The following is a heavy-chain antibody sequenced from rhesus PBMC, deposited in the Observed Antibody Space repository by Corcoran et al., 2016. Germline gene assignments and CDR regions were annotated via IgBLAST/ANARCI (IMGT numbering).Heavy chain of an antibody. D-gene: IGHD5-12*01. V-gene: IGHV4-57*02. CDR1: GGSISSSYW. J-gene: IGHJ5-2*02. CDR2: IRGGGDAT. CDR3: AGDSQGYSYSYLSLDV. Sequence: QLQLQESGPGLVKPSETLSLTCVVPGGSISSSYWWSWIRQPPGKGLELIGRIRGGGDATTYNPSLEIRFTCSQDTSRNQFSLMLSSVTAAKTALYYCAGDSQGYSYSYLSLDVWGRGVLVTVSS.